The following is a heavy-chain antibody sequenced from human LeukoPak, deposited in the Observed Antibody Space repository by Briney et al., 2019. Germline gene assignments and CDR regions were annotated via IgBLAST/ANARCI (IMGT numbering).Heavy chain of an antibody. CDR2: ISWNSGSI. D-gene: IGHD6-13*01. CDR3: AKDYSSSWRDAFDI. Sequence: SLRLSRAASGFTFDDYAMHWVRQAPGKGLEWVSGISWNSGSIGYADSVKGRFTISRDNAKNSLYLQMNSLRAEDTALYYCAKDYSSSWRDAFDIWGQGTMVTVSS. J-gene: IGHJ3*02. V-gene: IGHV3-9*01. CDR1: GFTFDDYA.